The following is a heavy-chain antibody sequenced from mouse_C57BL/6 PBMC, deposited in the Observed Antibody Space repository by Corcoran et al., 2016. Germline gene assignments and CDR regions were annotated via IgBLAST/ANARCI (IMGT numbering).Heavy chain of an antibody. D-gene: IGHD1-1*01. CDR1: GYAFSSYW. V-gene: IGHV1-80*01. CDR3: ARDYGSSYWFAY. CDR2: IYPGDGDT. J-gene: IGHJ3*01. Sequence: QVQLQQSGAELVKPGASVKISCKASGYAFSSYWMNWVKQRPGKGLEWIGQIYPGDGDTNYNGKFKGKATLTADKSSSKAYMQLSSLTSEDSAVYFCARDYGSSYWFAYWGHGTLVTVSA.